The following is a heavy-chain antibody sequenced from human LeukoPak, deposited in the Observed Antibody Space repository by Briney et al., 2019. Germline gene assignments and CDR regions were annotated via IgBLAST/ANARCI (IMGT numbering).Heavy chain of an antibody. CDR2: FFQSHRS. D-gene: IGHD2/OR15-2a*01. CDR3: ARVFSVPYLLDS. Sequence: PSETLSLTCAISGHSTRGCYWAWFRQSPGMGPEWIATFFQSHRSFYNASLESRVTMSLDTSKSQFSLNLTSVTAADTAVYYCARVFSVPYLLDSWGRGTQVTVSS. CDR1: GHSTRGCY. V-gene: IGHV4-38-2*01. J-gene: IGHJ4*02.